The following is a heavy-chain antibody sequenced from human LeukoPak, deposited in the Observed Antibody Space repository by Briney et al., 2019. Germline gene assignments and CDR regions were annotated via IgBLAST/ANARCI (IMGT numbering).Heavy chain of an antibody. V-gene: IGHV3-23*01. D-gene: IGHD2-2*01. J-gene: IGHJ6*02. Sequence: PGGSLRLSCAASGFTFSSYAMSWVRQAPGKGLEWVSAISGSGGSTYYADSVKGRFTISRDNSKNTLYLQMNSLRAEDTAVYYCARDFTVVVPAAMDYGMDVWGQGTTVTVSS. CDR3: ARDFTVVVPAAMDYGMDV. CDR1: GFTFSSYA. CDR2: ISGSGGST.